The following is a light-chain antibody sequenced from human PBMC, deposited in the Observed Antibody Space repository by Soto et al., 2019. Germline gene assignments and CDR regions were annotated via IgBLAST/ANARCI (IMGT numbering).Light chain of an antibody. J-gene: IGKJ1*01. Sequence: EIVLTQSPGTLSLSPGERATLSCRASQSVSSSYLAWYQQKPGQAPRLLIYGASSRATGIPDRFSGSGSGAYFTLTISRLEPEDFAEYYCQQYCSSPRWAFGQWTKVEIK. V-gene: IGKV3-20*01. CDR2: GAS. CDR1: QSVSSSY. CDR3: QQYCSSPRWA.